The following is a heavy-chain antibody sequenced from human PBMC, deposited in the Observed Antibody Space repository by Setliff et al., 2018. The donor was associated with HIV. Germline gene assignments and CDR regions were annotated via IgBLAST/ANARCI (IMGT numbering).Heavy chain of an antibody. CDR1: GGSFSDYY. Sequence: SETLSLTCAVYGGSFSDYYWSWIRQPPGKGLEWIGYIYYSGSSIYNPSLKSRVTISVDTSKKQFSLKLSSVTAADTAVYYCATTYCRGADCPQMYDYWGQGTLVTVSS. CDR3: ATTYCRGADCPQMYDY. CDR2: IYYSGSS. D-gene: IGHD2-21*02. V-gene: IGHV4-59*12. J-gene: IGHJ4*02.